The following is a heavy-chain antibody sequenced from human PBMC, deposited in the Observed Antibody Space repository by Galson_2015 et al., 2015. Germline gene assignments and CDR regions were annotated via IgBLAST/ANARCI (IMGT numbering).Heavy chain of an antibody. Sequence: SVKVSCKASGYTFTSYYMHWVRQAPGQGLEWMGIINPSGGSTSYAQKFQGRVTISVDTSKNQFSLKLSSVTAADTAVYYCARGRFGIAARPNTHWYFDLWGRGTLVTVSS. J-gene: IGHJ2*01. D-gene: IGHD6-6*01. V-gene: IGHV1-46*01. CDR3: ARGRFGIAARPNTHWYFDL. CDR2: INPSGGST. CDR1: GYTFTSYY.